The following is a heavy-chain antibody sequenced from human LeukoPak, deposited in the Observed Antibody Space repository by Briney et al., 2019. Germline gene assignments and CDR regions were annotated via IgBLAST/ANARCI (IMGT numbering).Heavy chain of an antibody. CDR2: ISYDGSNK. D-gene: IGHD4-17*01. Sequence: KPGGSLRLSCAASGFTFSDYYMSWIRQAPGKGLEWVAVISYDGSNKYYADSVKGRFTISRDNSKNTLYLQMNSLRAEDTAVYYCAKDYRRAVTTFDYWGQGTLVTVSS. CDR3: AKDYRRAVTTFDY. CDR1: GFTFSDYY. J-gene: IGHJ4*02. V-gene: IGHV3-30*18.